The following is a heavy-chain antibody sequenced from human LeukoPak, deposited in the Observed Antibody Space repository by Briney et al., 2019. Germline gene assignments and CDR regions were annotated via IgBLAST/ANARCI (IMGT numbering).Heavy chain of an antibody. Sequence: GGSLRLSCAASGFTFSSYAMSWVRQAPGKGLERVSAISGSGGSTYYADSVKGRFTISRDNSKNTLYLQMNSLRAEDTAVYYCANGRWLQLQVDYWGQGTLVTVSS. CDR2: ISGSGGST. V-gene: IGHV3-23*01. J-gene: IGHJ4*02. D-gene: IGHD5-24*01. CDR3: ANGRWLQLQVDY. CDR1: GFTFSSYA.